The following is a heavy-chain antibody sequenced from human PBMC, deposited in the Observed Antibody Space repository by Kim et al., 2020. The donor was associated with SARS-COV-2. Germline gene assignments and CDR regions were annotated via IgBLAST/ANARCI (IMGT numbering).Heavy chain of an antibody. CDR3: TRHSVDTALNHDL. Sequence: GGSLRLSCAASGFIISGSSMHWVRQASGKGLEWVGRIRSKTNSYATEYAASVRGRFTISRDDSKDTAYLQMNSLQTEDTAVYYCTRHSVDTALNHDLWGQGTLVTVSS. J-gene: IGHJ5*02. D-gene: IGHD5-18*01. CDR1: GFIISGSS. CDR2: IRSKTNSYAT. V-gene: IGHV3-73*01.